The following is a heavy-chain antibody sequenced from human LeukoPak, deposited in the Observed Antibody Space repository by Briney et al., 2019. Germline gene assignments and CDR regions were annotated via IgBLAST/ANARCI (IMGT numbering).Heavy chain of an antibody. V-gene: IGHV3-30*02. CDR1: GFTFSSYG. CDR2: IRYDGSNK. CDR3: AKLARQGYYDSSEDY. J-gene: IGHJ4*02. Sequence: GGSLRLFCAASGFTFSSYGMHWVRQAPGKGLEWVAFIRYDGSNKYYADSVKGRFTISRDNSKNTLYLQMNSLRAEDTAVYYCAKLARQGYYDSSEDYWGQGTLVTVSS. D-gene: IGHD3-22*01.